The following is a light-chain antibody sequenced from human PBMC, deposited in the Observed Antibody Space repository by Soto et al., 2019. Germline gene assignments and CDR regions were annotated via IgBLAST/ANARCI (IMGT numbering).Light chain of an antibody. CDR1: SSDVGGYNY. CDR2: DVS. J-gene: IGLJ1*01. V-gene: IGLV2-11*01. Sequence: QSALTQPRSVSGSPGQSVTISCTGTSSDVGGYNYVSCYQQHPGKAPKLMIYDVSKRPSGVPDRFSGSKSGNTASLTISGLQAEDEADYYCCSYAGSYTFPYVFGTGTKLTVL. CDR3: CSYAGSYTFPYV.